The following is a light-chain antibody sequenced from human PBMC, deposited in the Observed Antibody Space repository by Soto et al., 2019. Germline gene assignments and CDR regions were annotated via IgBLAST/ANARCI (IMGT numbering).Light chain of an antibody. CDR2: AAS. J-gene: IGKJ2*01. CDR3: KQSHNKSYT. Sequence: DIQMTQSPSSLSASVGDRVTITCRASQSIRSYLNWYQQKPGKAPKILIYAASSLQSGVPSRFSGSGSWTDFTLTISSLQPEDFASYYCKQSHNKSYTFGQGTKLEIK. V-gene: IGKV1-39*01. CDR1: QSIRSY.